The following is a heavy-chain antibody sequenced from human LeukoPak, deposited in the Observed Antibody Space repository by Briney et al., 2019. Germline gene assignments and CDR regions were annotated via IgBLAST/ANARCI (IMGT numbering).Heavy chain of an antibody. J-gene: IGHJ4*02. CDR3: AKDLLERRPYYFDY. CDR1: GFTFSNYA. D-gene: IGHD1-1*01. CDR2: ISGSGGST. V-gene: IGHV3-23*01. Sequence: GGSLRLSCAASGFTFSNYAMTWVRQAPGKGVEWVSGISGSGGSTYYADSVKGRFTISRDNPKNMLNLQMNSLRAEDTAVYYCAKDLLERRPYYFDYWGQGTLVSVSS.